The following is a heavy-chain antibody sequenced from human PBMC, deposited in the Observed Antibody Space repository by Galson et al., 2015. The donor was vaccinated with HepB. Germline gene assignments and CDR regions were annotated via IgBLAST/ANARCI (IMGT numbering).Heavy chain of an antibody. CDR1: GFTFSTYA. V-gene: IGHV3-23*01. CDR2: ISGSGGST. D-gene: IGHD1-1*01. Sequence: SLRLSCAASGFTFSTYAMSWVRQAPGKGLEWVSTISGSGGSTYYADSVKGRFTISRDNSKNTLYLQMNSLRAEDTAVYYCARRPLVGTNDYWGQGTLVTVSS. J-gene: IGHJ4*02. CDR3: ARRPLVGTNDY.